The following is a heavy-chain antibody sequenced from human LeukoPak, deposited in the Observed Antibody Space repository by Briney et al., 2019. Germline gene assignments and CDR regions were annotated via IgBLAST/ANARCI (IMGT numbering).Heavy chain of an antibody. V-gene: IGHV4-61*02. D-gene: IGHD6-19*01. CDR2: IYTSGST. Sequence: SQTLSLTCTVSGGSISSGSYYWSWIRQPAGKGLEWIGRIYTSGSTNYNPSLKSRVTISVDMSKNQFSLKLSSVAAADTAVYYCARAISGWYLGWFDPWGQGTLVTASS. CDR3: ARAISGWYLGWFDP. CDR1: GGSISSGSYY. J-gene: IGHJ5*02.